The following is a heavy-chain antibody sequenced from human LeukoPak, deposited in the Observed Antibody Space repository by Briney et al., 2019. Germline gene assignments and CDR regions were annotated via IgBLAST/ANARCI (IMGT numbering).Heavy chain of an antibody. V-gene: IGHV3-21*04. CDR2: ISSSSSYI. J-gene: IGHJ4*02. CDR3: AKRIGRPRSNIAKYYFDY. D-gene: IGHD5-12*01. Sequence: GGSLRLSCAASGFTFSSYAMNWVRQAPGKGLEWVSSISSSSSYIYYADSVKGRFTISRDIAKNTLYLQMNSLRAEDTAVYYCAKRIGRPRSNIAKYYFDYWGQGTLVTVS. CDR1: GFTFSSYA.